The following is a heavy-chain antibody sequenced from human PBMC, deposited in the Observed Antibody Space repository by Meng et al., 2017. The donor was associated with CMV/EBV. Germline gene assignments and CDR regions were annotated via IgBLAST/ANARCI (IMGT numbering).Heavy chain of an antibody. Sequence: SGGTISSYTIRWRRQAPGQGLEWMGRIIPILGIANYAQKFQGRVTITADKSTSTAYMELSSLRSEDTAVYYCARGGSRGGTSNFDYWGQGTLVTVSS. V-gene: IGHV1-69*02. D-gene: IGHD1-1*01. CDR1: GGTISSYT. J-gene: IGHJ4*02. CDR2: IIPILGIA. CDR3: ARGGSRGGTSNFDY.